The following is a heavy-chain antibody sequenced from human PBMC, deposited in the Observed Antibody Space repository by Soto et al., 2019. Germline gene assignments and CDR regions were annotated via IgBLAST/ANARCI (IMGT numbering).Heavy chain of an antibody. CDR3: ARRGPGTYFDY. Sequence: GGSLRLSCEVSGFTFSAYGMHWVRQAPGKGLEWVAAISHDGTNKNYGDSVKGRFTISRDNSKKTLYLQMNSLRPEDTALYYCARRGPGTYFDYWGQGTLVTVSS. J-gene: IGHJ4*02. D-gene: IGHD6-13*01. V-gene: IGHV3-30*03. CDR2: ISHDGTNK. CDR1: GFTFSAYG.